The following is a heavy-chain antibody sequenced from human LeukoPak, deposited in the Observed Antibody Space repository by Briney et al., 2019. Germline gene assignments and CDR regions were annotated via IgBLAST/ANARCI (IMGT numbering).Heavy chain of an antibody. J-gene: IGHJ4*02. D-gene: IGHD4-17*01. CDR2: ISYDGSNK. CDR1: GFTFNTYA. V-gene: IGHV3-30-3*01. CDR3: ARDQIDDYGDYFAY. Sequence: PGGSLRLSCAASGFTFNTYAMHWVRQAPGKGLEWVAVISYDGSNKYYADSVKGRFTISRDNSKNTLYLQMNSLRAEDTAVYYCARDQIDDYGDYFAYWGQGTLVTVPS.